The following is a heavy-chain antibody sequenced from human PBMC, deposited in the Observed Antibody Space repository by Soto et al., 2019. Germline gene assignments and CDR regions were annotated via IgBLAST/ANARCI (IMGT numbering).Heavy chain of an antibody. CDR1: GFTFSSYA. CDR2: ISYDGSNK. D-gene: IGHD2-2*01. Sequence: QGQLVESGGGVVQPGRSLRLSCAASGFTFSSYAMHWVRQAPGKGLEWVAVISYDGSNKYYADSVKGRFTISRDNSKNTLYLQMNSLRAEDTAVYYCARGGGYCSSTSCGWFDPWGQGPLVTVSS. CDR3: ARGGGYCSSTSCGWFDP. V-gene: IGHV3-30-3*01. J-gene: IGHJ5*02.